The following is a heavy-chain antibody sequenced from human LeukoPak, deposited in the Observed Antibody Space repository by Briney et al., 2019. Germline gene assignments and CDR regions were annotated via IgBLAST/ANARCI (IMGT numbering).Heavy chain of an antibody. J-gene: IGHJ4*02. V-gene: IGHV4-59*01. CDR3: ARSPYVPLQLDY. Sequence: SETLSLTCSVSGGSLSTYYWSWIRQTPGKGLEWIGFIYYSGSTNSNPSLKGRVTISVDTSKNQFSLNLRSVTAADTAVYYCARSPYVPLQLDYWGRGTLVTVSS. CDR2: IYYSGST. CDR1: GGSLSTYY. D-gene: IGHD3-16*01.